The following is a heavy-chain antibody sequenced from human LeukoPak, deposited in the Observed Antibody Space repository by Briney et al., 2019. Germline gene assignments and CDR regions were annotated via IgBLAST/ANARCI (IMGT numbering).Heavy chain of an antibody. Sequence: SETLSLTRTVSGGSISSYYWSWIRQPPGKGLEWIGYIYYSGSTNYNPSLKSRVTISVDTPKNQFSLKLSSVTAADTAVYYCARGNGGGYYYGMDVWGQGTTVTVSS. CDR2: IYYSGST. CDR3: ARGNGGGYYYGMDV. CDR1: GGSISSYY. J-gene: IGHJ6*02. V-gene: IGHV4-59*01. D-gene: IGHD2-15*01.